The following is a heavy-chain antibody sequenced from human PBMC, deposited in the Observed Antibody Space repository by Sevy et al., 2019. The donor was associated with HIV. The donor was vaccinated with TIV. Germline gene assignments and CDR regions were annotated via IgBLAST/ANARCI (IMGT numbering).Heavy chain of an antibody. J-gene: IGHJ6*02. CDR3: AKGDSTFYGLDV. D-gene: IGHD6-13*01. CDR1: GFTFSTYT. Sequence: GGSLRLSCAASGFTFSTYTMNWVRQAPGKGLEWVSAISGSGGSTYDADSVKGRFTISRDKSKNTLFLQMNSLRAEDTAVYYCAKGDSTFYGLDVWGQRTTVTVSS. V-gene: IGHV3-23*01. CDR2: ISGSGGST.